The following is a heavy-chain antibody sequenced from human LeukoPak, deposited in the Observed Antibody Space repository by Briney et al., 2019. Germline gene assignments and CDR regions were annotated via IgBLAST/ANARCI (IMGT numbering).Heavy chain of an antibody. J-gene: IGHJ6*03. CDR3: ARGAVAGRFSLRPTGAYYMDV. CDR1: GYTSTSYG. Sequence: ASVKVSCKASGYTSTSYGISWVRQAPGQGLEWMGWISAYNGNTNYAQKLQGRVTMTTDTSTSTAYMELRSLRSDDTAVYYCARGAVAGRFSLRPTGAYYMDVWGKGTTVTVSS. CDR2: ISAYNGNT. V-gene: IGHV1-18*01. D-gene: IGHD6-13*01.